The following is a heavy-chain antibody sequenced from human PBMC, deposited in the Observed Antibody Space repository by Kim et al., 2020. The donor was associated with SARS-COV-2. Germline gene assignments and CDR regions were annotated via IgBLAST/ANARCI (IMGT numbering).Heavy chain of an antibody. D-gene: IGHD2-2*01. CDR2: IYYSGST. V-gene: IGHV4-39*01. Sequence: SETLSLTCTVSGGSISSSSYYWGWIRQPPGKGLEWIGSIYYSGSTYYNPSLKSRVTISVDTSKNQFSLKLSSVTAADTAVYYCARHPGYCSSTSCSEFDYWGQGTLVTVSS. CDR3: ARHPGYCSSTSCSEFDY. CDR1: GGSISSSSYY. J-gene: IGHJ4*02.